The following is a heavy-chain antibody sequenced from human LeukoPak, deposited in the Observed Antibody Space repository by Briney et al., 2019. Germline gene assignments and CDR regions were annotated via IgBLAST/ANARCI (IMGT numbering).Heavy chain of an antibody. V-gene: IGHV3-30*04. D-gene: IGHD2-21*01. CDR3: AREASRYYYYYYMDV. J-gene: IGHJ6*03. CDR1: GFTFSSYA. Sequence: GGSLRLSCAASGFTFSSYAMHWVRQAPGKGLEWVAVISYDGSNKYYADSVKGRFTISRDNSKNTLYLQMNSLRAEDTAVYYCAREASRYYYYYYMDVWGKGTTVTVSS. CDR2: ISYDGSNK.